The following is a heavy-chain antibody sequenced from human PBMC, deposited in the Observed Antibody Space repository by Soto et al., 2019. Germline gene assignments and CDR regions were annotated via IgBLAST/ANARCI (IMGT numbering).Heavy chain of an antibody. J-gene: IGHJ4*02. CDR1: GYTFTSYG. V-gene: IGHV1-18*01. Sequence: QVQLVQSGAEVKKPGASVKVSCKASGYTFTSYGISWVRQAPGQGLEWMGWISPYNGNTNHAQKLQGRVTMTTDTSTSTAYMELRSLRSDDTAVYYCAGVVRRIGGSYALDYWGQGTLVTVSS. D-gene: IGHD1-26*01. CDR2: ISPYNGNT. CDR3: AGVVRRIGGSYALDY.